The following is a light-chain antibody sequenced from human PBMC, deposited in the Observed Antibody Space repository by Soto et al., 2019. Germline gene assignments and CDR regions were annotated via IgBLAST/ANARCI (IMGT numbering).Light chain of an antibody. CDR3: SSYAGSNNFV. CDR2: EVT. CDR1: SSDVGTYKY. Sequence: QSVLTQPPSASGSPGQSVTSSCTGTSSDVGTYKYVSWYQQHPGKAPKLMIYEVTKRPSGVPDRFSGSKSGNTASLTVSGLQAEDEADYYCSSYAGSNNFVFGTGTKVTVL. V-gene: IGLV2-8*01. J-gene: IGLJ1*01.